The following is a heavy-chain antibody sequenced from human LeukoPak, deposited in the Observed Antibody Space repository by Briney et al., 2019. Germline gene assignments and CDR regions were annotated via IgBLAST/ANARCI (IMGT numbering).Heavy chain of an antibody. D-gene: IGHD3-10*01. CDR1: GFTFRSYE. V-gene: IGHV3-48*03. CDR2: ITSIGSTT. CDR3: AREGTSGFSY. Sequence: GGSLRLSCAASGFTFRSYEMNWVRQAPGKGLEWVSYITSIGSTTYYADSAKGRFTISRDNAKNSLYLQMNSLRAEDMAVYYCAREGTSGFSYWGQGTLVTVSS. J-gene: IGHJ4*02.